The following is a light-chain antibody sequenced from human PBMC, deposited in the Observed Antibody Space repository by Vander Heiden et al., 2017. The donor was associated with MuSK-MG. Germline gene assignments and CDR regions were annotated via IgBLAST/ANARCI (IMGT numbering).Light chain of an antibody. Sequence: NFMLTQPHSVSESPGKTVTISCTRSSGSIASNYVQWYQQRPGSSPTTVIYEDNQRPSGVPDRFSGSIDSSSNYASLTISGLKTEDEADYYCQPYDSSNPFGGGTKLTVL. CDR2: EDN. CDR1: SGSIASNY. J-gene: IGLJ3*02. CDR3: QPYDSSNP. V-gene: IGLV6-57*01.